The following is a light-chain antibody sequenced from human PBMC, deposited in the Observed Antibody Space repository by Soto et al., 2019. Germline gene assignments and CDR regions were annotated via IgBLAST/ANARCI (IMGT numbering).Light chain of an antibody. CDR2: EVT. V-gene: IGLV2-14*01. CDR1: FSDVGGYDY. CDR3: SSHTSGSTRV. Sequence: QSALTQPASVSGSPGQSIAISCTGTFSDVGGYDYVSWYQQHPDKAPKLMIYEVTKRPSGVSNRFSGSKSGNTASLTISGLHHEDEADYCCSSHTSGSTRVFGSGTKLTVL. J-gene: IGLJ1*01.